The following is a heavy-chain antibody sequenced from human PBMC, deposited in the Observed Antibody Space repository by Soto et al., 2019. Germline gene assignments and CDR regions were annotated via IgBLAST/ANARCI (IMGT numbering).Heavy chain of an antibody. CDR1: GGSVNSGSYY. V-gene: IGHV4-61*01. CDR3: AREEYYYDSSGYYRSDAFDN. J-gene: IGHJ3*02. D-gene: IGHD3-22*01. CDR2: IYYSGST. Sequence: SETLSLTCTVSGGSVNSGSYYWSWIRQPPGKGLEWIGYIYYSGSTNYNPSLKSRVTISVDTSKNQFSLKLSSVTAADTAVYYCAREEYYYDSSGYYRSDAFDNWGQGTMVTVSS.